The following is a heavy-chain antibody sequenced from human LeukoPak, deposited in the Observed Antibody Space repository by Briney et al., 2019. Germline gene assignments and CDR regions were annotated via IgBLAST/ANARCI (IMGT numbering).Heavy chain of an antibody. CDR3: ARSQGYCSGGSCLQGDWFDP. CDR2: IYPGDSDI. J-gene: IGHJ5*02. V-gene: IGHV5-51*01. Sequence: GESLKISCKGSGYRFTSQWIAWVRQMPGKGLEWMGSIYPGDSDITYSPSFEGQVTISADKSISTTYLQWSSLKASDTAMYYCARSQGYCSGGSCLQGDWFDPWGRGTLVTVSS. D-gene: IGHD2-15*01. CDR1: GYRFTSQW.